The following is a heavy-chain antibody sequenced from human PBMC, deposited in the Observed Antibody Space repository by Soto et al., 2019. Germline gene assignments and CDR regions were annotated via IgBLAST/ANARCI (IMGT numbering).Heavy chain of an antibody. CDR1: GGSISSGGYY. D-gene: IGHD4-17*01. J-gene: IGHJ4*02. V-gene: IGHV4-31*03. Sequence: SETLSLTCTVSGGSISSGGYYWSLLRQDPGKGLEWIGYIYNSGGPYYNPSLKGRLTISIDTSKNQFSLKLNSVTAADTAIYYCVGTGTTDDYWGRGTLVTVSS. CDR2: IYNSGGP. CDR3: VGTGTTDDY.